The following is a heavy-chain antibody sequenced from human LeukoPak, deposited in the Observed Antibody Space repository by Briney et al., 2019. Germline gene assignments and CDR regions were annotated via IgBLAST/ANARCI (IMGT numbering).Heavy chain of an antibody. D-gene: IGHD3-10*01. CDR3: AKDYYGSGAHDY. V-gene: IGHV3-30*18. CDR1: GFTFSSYD. J-gene: IGHJ4*02. Sequence: GGSLRLSCAASGFTFSSYDMHWVRQAPGKGLEWVAVISYDGSNKYYADSVKGRFTISRDNSKNTLYLQMNSLRAEDTAVYYCAKDYYGSGAHDYWGQGTLVTVSS. CDR2: ISYDGSNK.